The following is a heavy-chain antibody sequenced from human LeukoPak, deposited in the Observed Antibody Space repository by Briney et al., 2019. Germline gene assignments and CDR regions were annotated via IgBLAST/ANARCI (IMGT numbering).Heavy chain of an antibody. D-gene: IGHD3-10*01. Sequence: GGSLRLSCAASGFTFSNAWMSWVRQAPGKGLEWVGRIKSKTDGGTTDYAAPVKGRFTISRDDSKNTLYQQMNSLKTEDTAVYYCTTEMGLWFGELYPKFDPWGQGTLVTVSS. CDR2: IKSKTDGGTT. V-gene: IGHV3-15*01. J-gene: IGHJ5*02. CDR1: GFTFSNAW. CDR3: TTEMGLWFGELYPKFDP.